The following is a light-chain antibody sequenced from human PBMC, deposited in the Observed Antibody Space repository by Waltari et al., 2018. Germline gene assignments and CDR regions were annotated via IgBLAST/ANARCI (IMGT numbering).Light chain of an antibody. Sequence: QLVLTQSPSASASLGASVSLTCPLSSGPRRTIIACHQQQPERAPRYLRKVNSDGSHSKGDEIPDRFSGSGSGAERYLTISSVQSEDEADYYCQTGGHGTWVFGGGTKLTVL. J-gene: IGLJ3*02. CDR3: QTGGHGTWV. CDR2: VNSDGSH. V-gene: IGLV4-69*01. CDR1: SGPRRTI.